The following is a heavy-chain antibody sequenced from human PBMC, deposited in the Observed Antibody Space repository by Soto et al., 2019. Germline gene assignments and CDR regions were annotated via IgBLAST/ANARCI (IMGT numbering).Heavy chain of an antibody. D-gene: IGHD2-2*01. V-gene: IGHV1-18*01. Sequence: ASVKVSCKASGYTFTSYGISWVRQAPGQGLEWMGWTSAYNGNTNYAQKLQGRVTMTTDTSTSTAYMELRSLRSDDTAVYYCARDIVVVPAARPYSSGFYYGMDVWGQGTTVTVSS. CDR2: TSAYNGNT. CDR1: GYTFTSYG. J-gene: IGHJ6*02. CDR3: ARDIVVVPAARPYSSGFYYGMDV.